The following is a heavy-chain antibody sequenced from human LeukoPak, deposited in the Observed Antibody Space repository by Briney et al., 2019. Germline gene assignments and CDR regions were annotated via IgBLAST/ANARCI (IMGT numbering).Heavy chain of an antibody. CDR1: GYTFTSYA. V-gene: IGHV1-3*01. Sequence: ASVKVSCKASGYTFTSYAMHWVRQTPGQRLEWMGWINAGNGNTKYSQKFQGRVTITRDTSASTAYMELSSLRSEDTAVDYCARMGDEWYWFDPWGQGTLVTVSS. CDR3: ARMGDEWYWFDP. CDR2: INAGNGNT. J-gene: IGHJ5*02. D-gene: IGHD3-16*01.